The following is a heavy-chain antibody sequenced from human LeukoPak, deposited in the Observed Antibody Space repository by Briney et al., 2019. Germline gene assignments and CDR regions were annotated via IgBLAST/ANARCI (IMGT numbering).Heavy chain of an antibody. CDR1: GFTFSSYW. J-gene: IGHJ4*02. Sequence: GGSLRLSCAASGFTFSSYWMSWVRQAPGKGLEWVDNIKQDGSEKYYVDSVKGRFTISRDNAKNSVYLQMNSLRAEDTAVYYCARDKIVGATHFDYWGQGTLVTVSS. V-gene: IGHV3-7*01. CDR2: IKQDGSEK. CDR3: ARDKIVGATHFDY. D-gene: IGHD1-26*01.